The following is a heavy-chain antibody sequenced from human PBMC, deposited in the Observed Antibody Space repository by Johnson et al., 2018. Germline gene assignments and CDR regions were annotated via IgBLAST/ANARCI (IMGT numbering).Heavy chain of an antibody. CDR3: VKDVGFRSGWFHYYYYGMEV. V-gene: IGHV3-23*04. CDR1: GFTFSSFA. D-gene: IGHD6-19*01. CDR2: ISSGGGGT. Sequence: QLVQSVGGLVQPGGSLRLSCEASGFTFSSFAMSWVRQTPGKGLQWVSSISSGGGGTYYADSVKGRFVISRDNSKNSLYLQMNSLRPEDTALYYCVKDVGFRSGWFHYYYYGMEVWGLGPTVTVSS. J-gene: IGHJ6*02.